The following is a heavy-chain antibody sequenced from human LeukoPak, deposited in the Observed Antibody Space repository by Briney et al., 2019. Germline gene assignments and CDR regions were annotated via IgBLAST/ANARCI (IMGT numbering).Heavy chain of an antibody. CDR3: ARQKAAAGHFDY. CDR1: GYTFSDYY. CDR2: IDPNSGGT. D-gene: IGHD6-13*01. V-gene: IGHV1-2*02. J-gene: IGHJ4*02. Sequence: ASVKVSCKASGYTFSDYYIHWVRQAPGQGPEWMGWIDPNSGGTNYAQKFQGRVTMTRDTSISSAYMDLSRLRYDDTAVYYCARQKAAAGHFDYWGQGTLVTVSS.